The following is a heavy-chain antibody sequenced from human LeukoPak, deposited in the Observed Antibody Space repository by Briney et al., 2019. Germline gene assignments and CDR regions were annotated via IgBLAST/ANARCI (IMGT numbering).Heavy chain of an antibody. J-gene: IGHJ6*02. Sequence: ASVKVSCKASGYTFTSYGISWVRQAPGQGLEWMGWISAYNGNTNYAQKLQGRVTMTTDTSTSTAYMELRSLRSDDTAVYYCATDYGGNSHYYYGMDVWGQGTMVTVSS. CDR1: GYTFTSYG. V-gene: IGHV1-18*01. D-gene: IGHD4-23*01. CDR2: ISAYNGNT. CDR3: ATDYGGNSHYYYGMDV.